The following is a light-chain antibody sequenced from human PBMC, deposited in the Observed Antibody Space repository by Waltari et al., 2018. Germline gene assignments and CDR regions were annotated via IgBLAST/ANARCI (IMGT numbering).Light chain of an antibody. Sequence: PSSLSASVGDRVTITCRASQGISSYLNWYQQKPGKAPKLLIYYANSLASGVPSRFSGSGSGTEFTLTISSLQPEDFATYYCQQGNSNPPTFGPGTKLDIK. J-gene: IGKJ3*01. CDR3: QQGNSNPPT. CDR1: QGISSY. CDR2: YAN. V-gene: IGKV1-13*02.